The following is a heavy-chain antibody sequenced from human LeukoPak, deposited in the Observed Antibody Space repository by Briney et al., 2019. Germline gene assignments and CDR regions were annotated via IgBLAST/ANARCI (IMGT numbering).Heavy chain of an antibody. D-gene: IGHD4-17*01. CDR2: ISSSSSYI. CDR1: GFTFSIYT. J-gene: IGHJ4*02. CDR3: ARVLNDYGDYVFDY. V-gene: IGHV3-21*01. Sequence: PGGSLRLSCAASGFTFSIYTMNWVRQAPGKGLEWVSSISSSSSYIYYADSLKGRFTISRDNTKNSLYLQMNSLRAEDTAVYYCARVLNDYGDYVFDYWGQGTLVTVSS.